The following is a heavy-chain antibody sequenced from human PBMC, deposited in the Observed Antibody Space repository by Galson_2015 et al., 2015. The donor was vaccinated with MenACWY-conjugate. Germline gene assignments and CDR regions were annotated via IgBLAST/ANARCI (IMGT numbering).Heavy chain of an antibody. V-gene: IGHV2-5*01. J-gene: IGHJ4*02. D-gene: IGHD6-19*01. Sequence: PALVKPTQPLTLTCTFSGFSLSSNGVGVGWIRQPPGKALEWLALVYWNDDKRYSPSLKSRLTITKDTSKNQVVLTMTNMDPVDTATYSCAHRSGYSGRSYSGTVDYWGQGTLLAVAS. CDR1: GFSLSSNGVG. CDR3: AHRSGYSGRSYSGTVDY. CDR2: VYWNDDK.